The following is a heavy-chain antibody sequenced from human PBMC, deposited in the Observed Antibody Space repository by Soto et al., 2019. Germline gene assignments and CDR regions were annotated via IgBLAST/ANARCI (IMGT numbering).Heavy chain of an antibody. Sequence: SETLSLTCTVSGGSISSYYWSWIRQPPGKGLEWIGYIYYSGSTNYNPSLKSRVTISVDTSKNQFSLKLSSVTAADTAVYYCARGRITAFDYWGQGTLVTVSS. CDR3: ARGRITAFDY. CDR1: GGSISSYY. J-gene: IGHJ4*02. CDR2: IYYSGST. V-gene: IGHV4-59*01. D-gene: IGHD6-6*01.